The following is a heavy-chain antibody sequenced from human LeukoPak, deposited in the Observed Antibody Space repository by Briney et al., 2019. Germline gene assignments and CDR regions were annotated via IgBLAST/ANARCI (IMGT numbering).Heavy chain of an antibody. CDR3: ATTTPDSSGYYYFDY. D-gene: IGHD3-22*01. CDR2: IIPIFGIA. J-gene: IGHJ4*02. V-gene: IGHV1-69*04. CDR1: GGTFSSYA. Sequence: SVKVSCKASGGTFSSYAISRVRQAPGQGLEWMGRIIPIFGIANYAQKFQGRVTITADKSTSTAYMELSSLRSEDTAVYYCATTTPDSSGYYYFDYWGQGTLVTVSS.